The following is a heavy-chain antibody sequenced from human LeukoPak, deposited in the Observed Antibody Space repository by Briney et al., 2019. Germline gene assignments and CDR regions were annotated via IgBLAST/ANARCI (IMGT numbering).Heavy chain of an antibody. CDR3: AKQGRAAAGTHYYYYMDV. D-gene: IGHD6-13*01. J-gene: IGHJ6*03. CDR2: ISGSGGST. V-gene: IGHV3-23*01. Sequence: GGSLRLSCAASGFTFSSYAMSWVRQAPGKGLEWVSAISGSGGSTYYADSVKGRFTISRDNSKNTLYLQMNSLRAEDTAVYYCAKQGRAAAGTHYYYYMDVWGKGTTVTVSS. CDR1: GFTFSSYA.